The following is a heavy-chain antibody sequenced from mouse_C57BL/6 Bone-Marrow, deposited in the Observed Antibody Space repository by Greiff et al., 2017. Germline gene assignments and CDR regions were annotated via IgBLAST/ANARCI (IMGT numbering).Heavy chain of an antibody. D-gene: IGHD1-1*01. CDR3: ARYYAY. J-gene: IGHJ2*01. V-gene: IGHV1-26*01. Sequence: VQLQQSGPELVKPGASVKISCKASGYTFTDYYMNWVKQSHGKSLEWIGDINPNNGGTSYNQKFKGKATLTVDKSSSTAYMELRSLTSEDSAVYYCARYYAYWGQGTTLTVSS. CDR1: GYTFTDYY. CDR2: INPNNGGT.